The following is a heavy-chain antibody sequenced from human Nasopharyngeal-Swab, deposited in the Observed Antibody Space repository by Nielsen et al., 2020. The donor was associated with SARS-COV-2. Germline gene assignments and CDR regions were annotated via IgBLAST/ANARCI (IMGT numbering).Heavy chain of an antibody. Sequence: ALRLSCTASGFTFGDYAMSWFRQAPGKGLEWVGFIRSKAYGGTTEYAASVKGRFTISRDDSKSIAYLQMNSLKTEDTAVYYCTRVPGFGTYYYYYMDVWGKGTTVTVSS. CDR3: TRVPGFGTYYYYYMDV. V-gene: IGHV3-49*03. J-gene: IGHJ6*03. CDR2: IRSKAYGGTT. CDR1: GFTFGDYA. D-gene: IGHD1-1*01.